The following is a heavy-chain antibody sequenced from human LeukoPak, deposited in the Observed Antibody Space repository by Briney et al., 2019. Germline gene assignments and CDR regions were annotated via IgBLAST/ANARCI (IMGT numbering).Heavy chain of an antibody. D-gene: IGHD2-2*01. Sequence: ASVKVSCKASGYTFTGYYMHWVRQAPGQGLEWMGWINPNSGGTNYAQKFQGRVTMTRDTSISTAYMELSRLRPDDTAVYYCARVLVPAATDDAFDIWGQGTMVTVSS. J-gene: IGHJ3*02. CDR2: INPNSGGT. V-gene: IGHV1-2*02. CDR1: GYTFTGYY. CDR3: ARVLVPAATDDAFDI.